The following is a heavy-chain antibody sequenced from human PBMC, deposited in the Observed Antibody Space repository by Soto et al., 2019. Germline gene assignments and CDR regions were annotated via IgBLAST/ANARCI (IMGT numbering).Heavy chain of an antibody. Sequence: EVQLVESGGGLVQPGRSLRLSCAASGFTFDDYAMHWVRQAPGKGLEWVSGISWNRGSIGYAESVDGRFTISRDNAKNSLYLQMNSLRAEDTALYYCAKDRGRVLSFYFDYWGQGTLVTVSS. CDR3: AKDRGRVLSFYFDY. CDR2: ISWNRGSI. V-gene: IGHV3-9*01. D-gene: IGHD6-19*01. J-gene: IGHJ4*02. CDR1: GFTFDDYA.